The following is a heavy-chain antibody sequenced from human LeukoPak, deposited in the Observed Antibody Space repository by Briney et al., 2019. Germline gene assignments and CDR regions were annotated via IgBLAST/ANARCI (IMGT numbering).Heavy chain of an antibody. D-gene: IGHD4-23*01. V-gene: IGHV3-15*01. CDR2: IKSKTDGGTT. J-gene: IGHJ4*02. CDR1: GFTFSNAW. CDR3: TTIEAMTTVVTSDY. Sequence: GGSLRLSCAASGFTFSNAWMSWVRQAPGKGLEWVGRIKSKTDGGTTGYAAPVKGRFTISRDDSKNTLYLQMNSLKTEDTAMYYCTTIEAMTTVVTSDYRGQGTLVTVSS.